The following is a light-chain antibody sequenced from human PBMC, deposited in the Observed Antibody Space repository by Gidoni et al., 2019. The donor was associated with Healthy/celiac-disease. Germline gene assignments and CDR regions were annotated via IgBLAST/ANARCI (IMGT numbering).Light chain of an antibody. CDR1: QSVSSN. Sequence: EIVMTQSPATLSVSPGERATLSCRASQSVSSNLAWYQQNPGQAPRLLIYGASTRAPGIPARCSGSGSGTEFTLTISSLQSEDFAVYYCQQYNNWPPLTFGGGTKVEIK. J-gene: IGKJ4*01. CDR2: GAS. V-gene: IGKV3-15*01. CDR3: QQYNNWPPLT.